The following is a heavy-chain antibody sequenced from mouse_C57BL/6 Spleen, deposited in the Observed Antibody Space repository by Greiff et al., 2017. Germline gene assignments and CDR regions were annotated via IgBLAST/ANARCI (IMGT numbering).Heavy chain of an antibody. CDR2: IWRGGST. CDR3: AKKADGYYWYFGV. V-gene: IGHV2-5*01. Sequence: VQLQQSGPGLVQPSQCLSITCTVSGFSLTSYGVHWVRQSPGKGLEWLGVIWRGGSTDYNAAFMSRLSITKDNSNSQVVLKMTRLQADDTAIYYSAKKADGYYWYFGVWGTGTTVTVSS. CDR1: GFSLTSYG. J-gene: IGHJ1*03. D-gene: IGHD2-3*01.